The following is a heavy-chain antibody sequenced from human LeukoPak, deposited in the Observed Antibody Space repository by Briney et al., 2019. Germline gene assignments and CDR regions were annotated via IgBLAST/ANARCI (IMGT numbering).Heavy chain of an antibody. CDR1: GFTFSSYD. V-gene: IGHV3-13*01. CDR2: IGTAGDT. J-gene: IGHJ3*02. D-gene: IGHD2-2*01. Sequence: GGSLRLSCAASGFTFSSYDMHWVRQATGKGLEWVSAIGTAGDTYYPGSVKGRFTISRENAKNSLYLQMNSLRAGDTAVYYCARSPRYCSSTSCYFGAFDIWGQGTMVTVSS. CDR3: ARSPRYCSSTSCYFGAFDI.